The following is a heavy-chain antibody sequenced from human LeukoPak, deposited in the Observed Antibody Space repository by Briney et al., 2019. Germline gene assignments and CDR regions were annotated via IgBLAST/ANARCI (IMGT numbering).Heavy chain of an antibody. J-gene: IGHJ3*01. D-gene: IGHD2-21*02. Sequence: PSETLSLTCTVSGGSISSYYWSWIRQPPGEGLEWIGYIYYSGSTNYNPSLKSRVTISLDTSKNQFSLKLNSVTAADTAVYYCARRVVVVTANDKSDAFDVWGQGTLVTVSS. CDR1: GGSISSYY. CDR2: IYYSGST. CDR3: ARRVVVVTANDKSDAFDV. V-gene: IGHV4-59*12.